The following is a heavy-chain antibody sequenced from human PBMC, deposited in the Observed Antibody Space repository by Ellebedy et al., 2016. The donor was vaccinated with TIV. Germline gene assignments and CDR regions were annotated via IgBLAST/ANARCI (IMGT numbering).Heavy chain of an antibody. Sequence: GGSLRLSCAASGFTFSNYWMSWVRQAPGKGLEWVANIDQDGSGKNYVDSVKGRFTISRDNSKNSVDLQMNSLRVEDKAIYYCARDQIWGQGTLVTVSP. CDR2: IDQDGSGK. J-gene: IGHJ4*02. V-gene: IGHV3-7*01. CDR3: ARDQI. CDR1: GFTFSNYW.